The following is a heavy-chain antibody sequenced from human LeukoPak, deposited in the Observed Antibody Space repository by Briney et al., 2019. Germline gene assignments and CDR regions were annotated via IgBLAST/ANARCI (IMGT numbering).Heavy chain of an antibody. CDR1: GFIFSNYA. V-gene: IGHV3-30*02. D-gene: IGHD6-13*01. CDR3: ARDKGVAAAALFDP. Sequence: GGSLRLSCAASGFIFSNYAMQWVRQAPGMGLEWVAFIRYDGGNTYYADSVKGRFTISRDNSKNTMYLQMNSLRPEDTAVYYCARDKGVAAAALFDPWGQGTLVTVSS. J-gene: IGHJ5*02. CDR2: IRYDGGNT.